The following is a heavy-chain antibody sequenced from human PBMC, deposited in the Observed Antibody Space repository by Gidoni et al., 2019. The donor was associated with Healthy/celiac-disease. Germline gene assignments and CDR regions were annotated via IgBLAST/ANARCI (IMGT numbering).Heavy chain of an antibody. CDR3: ARDHFGWFDP. J-gene: IGHJ5*02. V-gene: IGHV4-59*01. D-gene: IGHD3-3*01. Sequence: QVQLQESGPGLVKPSETLSLTCTVSGGSISSYYWSWIRQPPGKGLEWIGYIYYSGSTNYNPSLKSRVTISVDTSKNQFSLKLSSVTAADTAVYYCARDHFGWFDPWGQGTLVTVSS. CDR1: GGSISSYY. CDR2: IYYSGST.